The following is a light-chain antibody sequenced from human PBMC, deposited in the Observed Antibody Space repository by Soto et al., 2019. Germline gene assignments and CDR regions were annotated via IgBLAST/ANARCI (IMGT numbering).Light chain of an antibody. CDR3: KQSYNIPRT. J-gene: IGKJ5*01. CDR1: QSIRSY. V-gene: IGKV1-39*01. CDR2: AAY. Sequence: DIQMTQSPSSLSASVGDRVTITCRASQSIRSYLNWYQQKPGKAPKLLIYAAYSLQSGVPSRFSGSGSGTDFTLTIRGLQPEDFATYYCKQSYNIPRTFGQGTRLEIK.